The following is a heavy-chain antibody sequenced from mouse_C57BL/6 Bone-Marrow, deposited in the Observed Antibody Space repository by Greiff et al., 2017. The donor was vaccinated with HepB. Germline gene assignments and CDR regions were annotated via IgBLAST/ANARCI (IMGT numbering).Heavy chain of an antibody. V-gene: IGHV15-2*01. D-gene: IGHD4-1*01. CDR3: ARRTGTHWYFDV. CDR2: ILPSIGRT. CDR1: DSEVFPIAY. J-gene: IGHJ1*03. Sequence: QVQLQQSGSELRSPGSSVKLSCKDFDSEVFPIAYMSWVRQKPGHGFEWIGGILPSIGRTIYGEKFEDKATLDAGTLSNTAYLELNSLTSEDSAIYYCARRTGTHWYFDVWGTGTTVTVSS.